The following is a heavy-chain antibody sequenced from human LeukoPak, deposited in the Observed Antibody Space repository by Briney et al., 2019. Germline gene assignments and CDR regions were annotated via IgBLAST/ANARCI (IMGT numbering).Heavy chain of an antibody. V-gene: IGHV3-66*01. CDR2: VYSGGST. J-gene: IGHJ6*02. D-gene: IGHD5-24*01. CDR3: ARSGEMATIPWYYYYGMDV. CDR1: GFTASSNY. Sequence: GGSLTLSCAASGFTASSNYMRWVRQAPGKGRGWVSVVYSGGSTYYADSVKGRFTISRDNSKNTLYLQMNSLRAEDTAVYYCARSGEMATIPWYYYYGMDVWGQGTTVTVSS.